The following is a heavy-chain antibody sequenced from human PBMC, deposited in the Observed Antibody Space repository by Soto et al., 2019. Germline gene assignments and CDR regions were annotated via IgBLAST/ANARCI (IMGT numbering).Heavy chain of an antibody. CDR1: GGSISSYY. CDR2: INHSGST. J-gene: IGHJ5*02. Sequence: PSETLSLTCTVSGGSISSYYWSWIRQPPGKGLEWIGEINHSGSTNYNPSLKSRVTISVDTSKNQFSLKLSSVTAADTAVYYCARRRLLCFGELVSAGNWLDLSGQGTLVIVS. CDR3: ARRRLLCFGELVSAGNWLDL. V-gene: IGHV4-34*01. D-gene: IGHD3-10*01.